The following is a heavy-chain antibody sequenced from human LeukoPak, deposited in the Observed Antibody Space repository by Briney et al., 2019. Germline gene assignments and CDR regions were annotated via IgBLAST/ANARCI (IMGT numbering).Heavy chain of an antibody. V-gene: IGHV4-59*08. Sequence: SETLSLTCTVSGGSVNNYYWSWIRQPPGKGLEWIAYIYSTGTTNYNPSLNSRVTLSVDTSKNQFSLRLSSVTAADTAVYYCARHGGGGRFDFWGQGTLVTVSS. D-gene: IGHD3-16*01. CDR1: GGSVNNYY. CDR2: IYSTGTT. CDR3: ARHGGGGRFDF. J-gene: IGHJ4*02.